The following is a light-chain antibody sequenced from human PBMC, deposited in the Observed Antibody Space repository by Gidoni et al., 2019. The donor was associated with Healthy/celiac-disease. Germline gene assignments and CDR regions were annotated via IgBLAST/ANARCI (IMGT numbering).Light chain of an antibody. Sequence: EIVLTQSPGTLSLSPGERATLSCRASQSVSSSYLAWYQQKPGQAPRLLIYGASSRATGIPDRFRGSGSGPDFTLPISRLEPEDFAVYYCQQYGSSPWTFGQGTKVEIK. CDR1: QSVSSSY. CDR2: GAS. V-gene: IGKV3-20*01. CDR3: QQYGSSPWT. J-gene: IGKJ1*01.